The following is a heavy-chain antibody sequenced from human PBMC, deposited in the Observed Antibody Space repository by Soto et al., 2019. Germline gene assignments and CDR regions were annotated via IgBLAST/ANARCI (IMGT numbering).Heavy chain of an antibody. CDR2: ISGSGGST. CDR1: GFTFSSYA. CDR3: AKDSRITMVRGVYDV. Sequence: GGSLRLSCAASGFTFSSYAMSWVRQAPGKGLEWVSAISGSGGSTYYADSVKGRFTISRDNSKNTLYLQMNSLRAEDTAVYYCAKDSRITMVRGVYDVWGKGTTVTVSS. J-gene: IGHJ6*04. V-gene: IGHV3-23*01. D-gene: IGHD3-10*01.